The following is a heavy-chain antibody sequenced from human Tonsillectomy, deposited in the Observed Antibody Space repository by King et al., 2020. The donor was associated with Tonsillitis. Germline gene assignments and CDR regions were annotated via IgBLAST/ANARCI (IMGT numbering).Heavy chain of an antibody. CDR3: ARLRLPLWYFDL. CDR2: VSAYTGNT. V-gene: IGHV1-18*01. D-gene: IGHD2-15*01. CDR1: GYTFSNYD. Sequence: QVQLVESGGEVKKPGASMKVSCKASGYTFSNYDITWVRQAPGQGLEWMGWVSAYTGNTNYAQKLQGRVTMTTDTSTSTAYMELRSLRSDDTAVYYCARLRLPLWYFDLWGRGTLVIVSS. J-gene: IGHJ2*01.